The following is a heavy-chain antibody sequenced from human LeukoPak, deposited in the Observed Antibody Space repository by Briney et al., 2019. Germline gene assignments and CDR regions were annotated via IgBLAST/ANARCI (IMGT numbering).Heavy chain of an antibody. Sequence: GASVKVSCKASGYTFTSYYMHWVRQAPGQGLEWMGIINPSGGSTSYAQKFQGRVTMTRDTSTSTVYMELSSLRSEDTAVYYCARALAYYDFWSGYYEYYYGMDVWGQGTTVTVSS. V-gene: IGHV1-46*01. CDR3: ARALAYYDFWSGYYEYYYGMDV. CDR2: INPSGGST. J-gene: IGHJ6*02. D-gene: IGHD3-3*01. CDR1: GYTFTSYY.